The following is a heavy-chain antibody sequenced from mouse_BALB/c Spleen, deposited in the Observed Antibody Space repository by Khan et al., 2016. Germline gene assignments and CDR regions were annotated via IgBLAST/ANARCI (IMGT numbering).Heavy chain of an antibody. D-gene: IGHD3-1*01. CDR3: ATSTSGYWYYFDY. CDR1: GYSIPSHYS. Sequence: EVQLQESGPDLVKPSQSLSLTCTVTGYSIPSHYSWHWIRHFPGNKLEWMGYIHYSGSTNYNPSLKSRISITRDTSKNQFFLQLNSVTTEDTATXDCATSTSGYWYYFDYWGQGTTLTVSS. J-gene: IGHJ2*01. CDR2: IHYSGST. V-gene: IGHV3-1*02.